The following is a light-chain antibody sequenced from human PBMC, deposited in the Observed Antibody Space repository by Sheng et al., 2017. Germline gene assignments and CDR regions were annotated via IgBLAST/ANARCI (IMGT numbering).Light chain of an antibody. CDR1: ESVLYNSNNKNY. CDR3: QQYYSTPRT. J-gene: IGKJ1*01. Sequence: DIVLTQSPDSLAVSLGERATINCKSSESVLYNSNNKNYLVWFQQKPGQPPKLLFYWASIRESGVPDRFSGSGSGTDFTLTISSLQAEDVAVYYCQQYYSTPRTFGQGTKVEIK. CDR2: WAS. V-gene: IGKV4-1*01.